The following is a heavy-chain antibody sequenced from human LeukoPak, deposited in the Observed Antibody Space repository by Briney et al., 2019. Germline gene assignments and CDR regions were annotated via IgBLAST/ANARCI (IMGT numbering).Heavy chain of an antibody. D-gene: IGHD2-2*01. CDR2: IYCSGST. V-gene: IGHV4-59*01. J-gene: IGHJ6*03. CDR3: ARRRKSIVPAARGSYYYYMDV. CDR1: GGSISSYY. Sequence: SETLSLTCTVSGGSISSYYWSWIRQPPGKGLEWIGYIYCSGSTNYNPSLKSRVTISVDTSKNQFSLKLSSVTAADTAVYYCARRRKSIVPAARGSYYYYMDVWGKGTTVTVSS.